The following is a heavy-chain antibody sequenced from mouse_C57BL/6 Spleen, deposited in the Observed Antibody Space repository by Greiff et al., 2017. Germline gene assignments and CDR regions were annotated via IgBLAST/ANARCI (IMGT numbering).Heavy chain of an antibody. Sequence: QVQLQQSGPGLVQPSQSLSITCTVSGFSLTSYGVHWVRQSPGKGLEWLGVIWSGGSTDYNAAFISRLSISKDNSKSQVFFKMNSLQADDTAIYYCARGERWYFDVWGTGTTVTVSS. CDR1: GFSLTSYG. CDR2: IWSGGST. V-gene: IGHV2-2*01. CDR3: ARGERWYFDV. J-gene: IGHJ1*03.